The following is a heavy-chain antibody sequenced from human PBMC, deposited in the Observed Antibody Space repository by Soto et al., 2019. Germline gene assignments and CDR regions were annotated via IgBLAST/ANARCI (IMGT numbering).Heavy chain of an antibody. CDR2: ISYDGSNK. CDR3: AKTHAHYDILTGYYYYYYMDV. J-gene: IGHJ6*03. CDR1: GFAFSSYG. D-gene: IGHD3-9*01. Sequence: GGSLRLSCAASGFAFSSYGMHWVRQAPGKGLEWVAVISYDGSNKYYADSVKGRFTISRDNSKNTLYLQMNSLRAEDTAVYYCAKTHAHYDILTGYYYYYYMDVWGKGTTVTVSS. V-gene: IGHV3-30*18.